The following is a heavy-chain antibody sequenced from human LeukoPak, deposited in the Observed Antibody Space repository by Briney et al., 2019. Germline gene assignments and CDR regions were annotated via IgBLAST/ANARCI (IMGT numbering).Heavy chain of an antibody. J-gene: IGHJ4*02. V-gene: IGHV4-39*07. D-gene: IGHD4-17*01. CDR3: ARVPDYGDYVGY. Sequence: SETLSLTCTVSGGSISTDRHYWGWIRQPPGKGLEWIGSIYYSGSTYYNPSLKSRVTISVDTSKNQFSLKLSSVTAADTAVYYCARVPDYGDYVGYWGQGTLVTVSS. CDR2: IYYSGST. CDR1: GGSISTDRHY.